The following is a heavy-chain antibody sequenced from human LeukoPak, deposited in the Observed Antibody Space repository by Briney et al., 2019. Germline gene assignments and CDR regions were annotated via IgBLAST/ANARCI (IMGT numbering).Heavy chain of an antibody. CDR1: GGSISSGSYY. D-gene: IGHD3-9*01. J-gene: IGHJ3*02. CDR2: IYTSGST. Sequence: SETLSLTXTDSGGSISSGSYYWSWIRQPAGKGLEWIGRIYTSGSTNYNPSLKSRVTISVDTSKNQFSLKLSSVTAADTAVYYFARNTAYDILTGYYNVGAFDIWGQGTMVTVSS. CDR3: ARNTAYDILTGYYNVGAFDI. V-gene: IGHV4-61*02.